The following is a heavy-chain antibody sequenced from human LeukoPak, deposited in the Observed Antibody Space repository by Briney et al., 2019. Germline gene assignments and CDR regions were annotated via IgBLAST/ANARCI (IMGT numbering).Heavy chain of an antibody. CDR2: IEYSGGSA. Sequence: GGSLRLSCTVSGFTLSSYEMSWIRQAPGKGLEWVSSIEYSGGSAYYADSVKGRFTISRDDSKNTLYLQPSSLRAEDTAVYYCAKDRHAPGRYCSSTICFPFDPWGQGTLVTVSS. J-gene: IGHJ5*02. CDR3: AKDRHAPGRYCSSTICFPFDP. V-gene: IGHV3-23*01. D-gene: IGHD2-2*01. CDR1: GFTLSSYE.